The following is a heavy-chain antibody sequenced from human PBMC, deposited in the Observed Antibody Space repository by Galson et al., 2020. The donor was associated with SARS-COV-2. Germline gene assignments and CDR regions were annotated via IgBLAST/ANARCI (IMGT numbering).Heavy chain of an antibody. Sequence: ASVKVSCKASGYTFTSYGISWVRQAPRQGLEWMGWISAYNGNTNYAQKLQGRVTMTTDTSTSTAYMELRSLRSDDTAVYYCARNYYGSGSLGGWEYYYGMDVWGQGTTVTVSS. D-gene: IGHD3-10*01. V-gene: IGHV1-18*04. CDR2: ISAYNGNT. CDR3: ARNYYGSGSLGGWEYYYGMDV. J-gene: IGHJ6*02. CDR1: GYTFTSYG.